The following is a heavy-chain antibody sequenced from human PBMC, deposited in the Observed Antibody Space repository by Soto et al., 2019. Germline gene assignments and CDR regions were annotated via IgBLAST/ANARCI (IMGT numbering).Heavy chain of an antibody. CDR1: GFTFSSYS. V-gene: IGHV3-48*01. Sequence: ESGGGLVQPGGSLRLSCAASGFTFSSYSMNWVRQAPGKGLEWVSYISSSSTTKYYADSVKGRFTISRDNAKNSLYLQMNSLRAEDTAVYYCARDGCSGSNCLNWFDPLGQGTLVTVSS. CDR2: ISSSSTTK. CDR3: ARDGCSGSNCLNWFDP. J-gene: IGHJ5*02. D-gene: IGHD2-15*01.